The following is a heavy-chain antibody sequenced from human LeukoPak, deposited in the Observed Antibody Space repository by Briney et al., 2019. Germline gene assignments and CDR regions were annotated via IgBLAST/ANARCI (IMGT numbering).Heavy chain of an antibody. D-gene: IGHD2-2*03. CDR3: AKRDYGYCSSTSCPREEWFDP. CDR1: GFTFSSYA. CDR2: ISGSGGST. V-gene: IGHV3-23*01. J-gene: IGHJ5*02. Sequence: GGSLRLSCEASGFTFSSYAMSWVRQAPGKGLEWVSAISGSGGSTYYADSVKGRFTISRDNSKNTLYLQMNSLRAEDTAVYYCAKRDYGYCSSTSCPREEWFDPWGQGTLVTVSS.